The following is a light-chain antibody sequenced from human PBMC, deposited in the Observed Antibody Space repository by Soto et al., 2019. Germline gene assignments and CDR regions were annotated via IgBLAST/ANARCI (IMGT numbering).Light chain of an antibody. J-gene: IGKJ1*01. Sequence: EIVMTQSPAILSVSPGEIATLSCRASQSVSSNLAWFQQKPGQTPRLLFNGASTRATGIPARFTGSGSGTEFILTISRLESEDIAVYYCQQYDSSPRTFGQGTKVDIK. V-gene: IGKV3-15*01. CDR2: GAS. CDR1: QSVSSN. CDR3: QQYDSSPRT.